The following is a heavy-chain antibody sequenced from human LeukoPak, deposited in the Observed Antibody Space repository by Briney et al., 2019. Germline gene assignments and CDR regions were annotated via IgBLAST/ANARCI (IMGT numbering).Heavy chain of an antibody. Sequence: GASVKVSCKASGYTFTSYAMHWVRQAPGQRFEWMGWINAGNGNTKYSQEFQGRVTITRDTSASTAYMELSSLRSEDTAVYYCARRPFVKGSGSHAFDIWGQGTMVTVSS. CDR1: GYTFTSYA. J-gene: IGHJ3*02. V-gene: IGHV1-3*01. CDR3: ARRPFVKGSGSHAFDI. CDR2: INAGNGNT. D-gene: IGHD3-10*01.